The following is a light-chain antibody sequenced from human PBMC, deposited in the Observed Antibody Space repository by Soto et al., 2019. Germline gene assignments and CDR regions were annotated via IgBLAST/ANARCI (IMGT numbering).Light chain of an antibody. J-gene: IGKJ5*01. CDR3: QQYENLPT. CDR2: DAS. CDR1: QDIRNY. Sequence: DIQMTQSPSSLSASVGDRVTITCQASQDIRNYLNWYQQKPGKAPKLLIYDASNLETGVPSRFSGSGSGTDFTFTISRLQPEDIATYYCQQYENLPTFGQGTRLEIK. V-gene: IGKV1-33*01.